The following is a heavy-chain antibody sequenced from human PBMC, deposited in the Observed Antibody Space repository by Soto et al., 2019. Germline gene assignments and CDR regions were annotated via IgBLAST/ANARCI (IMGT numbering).Heavy chain of an antibody. V-gene: IGHV1-8*01. J-gene: IGHJ3*02. CDR3: ARVRRELRAFDI. CDR1: GYSFTSYG. D-gene: IGHD1-26*01. CDR2: MNPNSGNT. Sequence: ASVKVSCKASGYSFTSYGITWVRRATGQGLEWMGWMNPNSGNTGYAQKFQGRVTMTRNTSISTAYMELSSLRSEDTAVYYCARVRRELRAFDIWGQGTMVTVSS.